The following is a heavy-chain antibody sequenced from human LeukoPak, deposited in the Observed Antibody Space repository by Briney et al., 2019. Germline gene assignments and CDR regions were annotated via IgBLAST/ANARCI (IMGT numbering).Heavy chain of an antibody. CDR3: ARALYYDILTGYSENLFDY. CDR2: ISGSGGST. Sequence: PGGSLRLSCAASVFTFSSYAMSWVRQAPGKGLEWVSAISGSGGSTYYADSVKGRFTISRDNAKNSLYLQMNSLRAEDTAVYYCARALYYDILTGYSENLFDYWGQGTLVTVSS. D-gene: IGHD3-9*01. CDR1: VFTFSSYA. J-gene: IGHJ4*02. V-gene: IGHV3-23*01.